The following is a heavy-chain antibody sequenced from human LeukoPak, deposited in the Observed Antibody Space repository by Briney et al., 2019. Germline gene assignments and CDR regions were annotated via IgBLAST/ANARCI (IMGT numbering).Heavy chain of an antibody. Sequence: SETLSLTCAVYGGSFSGYYWGWIRQPPGNVLEWNGEIKHRGSTGYNPSLKSRVTISVDTSKNQFSLKLSSVTAADTAVYYCARGLNYGGNSDAFDIWGQGTMVTVSS. V-gene: IGHV4-34*01. J-gene: IGHJ3*02. CDR2: IKHRGST. D-gene: IGHD4-23*01. CDR1: GGSFSGYY. CDR3: ARGLNYGGNSDAFDI.